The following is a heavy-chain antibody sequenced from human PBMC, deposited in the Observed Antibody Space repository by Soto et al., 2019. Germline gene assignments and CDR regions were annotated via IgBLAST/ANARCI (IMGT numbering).Heavy chain of an antibody. V-gene: IGHV4-31*03. CDR3: ARAGRIAARPYYYYGMDV. Sequence: PSETLSLTCTVSGGSISSGGYYWSWIRQHPGKCLEWIGYIYYSGSTYYNPSLKSRVTISVDTSKNQFSLKLSSVTAADTAVYYCARAGRIAARPYYYYGMDVWGQGTTVTVSS. CDR1: GGSISSGGYY. D-gene: IGHD6-6*01. CDR2: IYYSGST. J-gene: IGHJ6*02.